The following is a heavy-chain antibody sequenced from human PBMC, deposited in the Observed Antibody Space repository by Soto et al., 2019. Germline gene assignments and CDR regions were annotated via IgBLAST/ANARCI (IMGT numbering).Heavy chain of an antibody. CDR1: GYSFTTYW. Sequence: HGESLKISCKGSGYSFTTYWIAWVRQMPGKGLEWMGIIYPGDSDTTYSPSFQGQVTISADKSISTAYLQWSSLKASDTAMYYCARVGYCGGGTCYAGGPFDYWGQGTLVTV. V-gene: IGHV5-51*01. J-gene: IGHJ4*02. D-gene: IGHD2-15*01. CDR3: ARVGYCGGGTCYAGGPFDY. CDR2: IYPGDSDT.